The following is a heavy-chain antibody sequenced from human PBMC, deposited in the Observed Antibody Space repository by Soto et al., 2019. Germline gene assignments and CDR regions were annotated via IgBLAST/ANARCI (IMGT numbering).Heavy chain of an antibody. CDR3: ARDKITGLFDY. J-gene: IGHJ4*02. CDR1: GGSITSNNL. D-gene: IGHD2-8*02. Sequence: SETLSLTCTVSGGSITSNNLWSWVRQTPGQGLEWIGEINHSGSTNYNPSLKSRVTISVDTSKNQFSLKLTSVTAADTAVYYCARDKITGLFDYWGQGILVTVSS. CDR2: INHSGST. V-gene: IGHV4-4*02.